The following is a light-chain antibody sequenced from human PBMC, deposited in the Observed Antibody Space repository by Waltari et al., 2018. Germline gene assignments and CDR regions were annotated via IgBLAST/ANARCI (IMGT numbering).Light chain of an antibody. CDR1: QNVSSN. CDR2: GAS. V-gene: IGKV3-15*01. Sequence: EIVMTQSPATLSVSPGERATLSCRASQNVSSNLAWYQQKPGQAPGLLSYGASTRADGIPARFSGSGSGTEFTLTLSSLQSEDCAVYYCQQYNNWPPLTFGGGTKVEIK. CDR3: QQYNNWPPLT. J-gene: IGKJ4*01.